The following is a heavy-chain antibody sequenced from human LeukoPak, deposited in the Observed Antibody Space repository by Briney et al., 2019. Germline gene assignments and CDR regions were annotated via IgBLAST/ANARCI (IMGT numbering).Heavy chain of an antibody. D-gene: IGHD4-17*01. CDR3: ARGFAYGDTGSFDY. J-gene: IGHJ4*02. CDR2: IYYSGST. V-gene: IGHV4-59*01. Sequence: SETLSLTCTVSGGSISSYYWSWIRQPPGKGLEWIGYIYYSGSTTYNPSLKSRVTISVDTSKNQFSLKLSSVTAADTAVYYCARGFAYGDTGSFDYWSQGTLVTVSS. CDR1: GGSISSYY.